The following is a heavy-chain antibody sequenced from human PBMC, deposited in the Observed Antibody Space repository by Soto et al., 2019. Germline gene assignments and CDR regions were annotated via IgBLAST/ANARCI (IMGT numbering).Heavy chain of an antibody. CDR3: ARETLDLYSWWYFDY. V-gene: IGHV3-74*01. J-gene: IGHJ4*02. CDR2: INSDGSST. Sequence: GGSLRLSCAASGFTFSSYWMHWVRQAPGKGLVWVSRINSDGSSTSYADSVKGRFTISRDNAKNTLYLQMNSLRAEDTAVYYCARETLDLYSWWYFDYWGQGTLVTVS. CDR1: GFTFSSYW. D-gene: IGHD1-7*01.